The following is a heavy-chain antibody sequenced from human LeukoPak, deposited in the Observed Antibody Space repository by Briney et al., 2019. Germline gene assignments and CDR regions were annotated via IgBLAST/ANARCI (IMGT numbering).Heavy chain of an antibody. CDR2: IKQDGSEK. CDR1: GFTFSSYW. Sequence: PGGSLRLSCAASGFTFSSYWMSWVRQAPGKGLEWVANIKQDGSEKYYVDPVKGRFTISRDNAKNSLYLQMNSLKASDTAMYYCARRAGAYSHPYDYWGQGTLVTVSS. CDR3: ARRAGAYSHPYDY. V-gene: IGHV3-7*03. J-gene: IGHJ4*02. D-gene: IGHD4/OR15-4a*01.